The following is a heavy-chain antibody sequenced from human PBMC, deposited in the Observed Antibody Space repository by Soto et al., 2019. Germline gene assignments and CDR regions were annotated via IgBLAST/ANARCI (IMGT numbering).Heavy chain of an antibody. D-gene: IGHD6-19*01. CDR1: GYTFTSYD. CDR2: MNPNSGNT. J-gene: IGHJ5*02. Sequence: ASVKVSCKASGYTFTSYDINWVRQATGQGLEWMGWMNPNSGNTGYAQKFQGRVTMTRNTSISTAYMELSSLRSEDTAVYYCARGLSKWLLQSWFDPWGXGTLVNVSS. V-gene: IGHV1-8*01. CDR3: ARGLSKWLLQSWFDP.